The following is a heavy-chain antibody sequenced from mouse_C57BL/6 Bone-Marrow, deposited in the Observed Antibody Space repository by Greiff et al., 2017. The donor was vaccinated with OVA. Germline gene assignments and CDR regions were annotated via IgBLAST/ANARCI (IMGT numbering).Heavy chain of an antibody. CDR2: IDPSDSYT. V-gene: IGHV1-50*01. D-gene: IGHD1-1*01. CDR1: GYTFTSYW. J-gene: IGHJ2*01. CDR3: ARDYGSSYVGYYFDY. Sequence: QVQLQQPGTELVKPGASVKLSCKASGYTFTSYWMQWVKQRPGQGLEWIGEIDPSDSYTNYNQKFKGKATLTVDTSSSTAYMQLNSLTSEDSAVYYCARDYGSSYVGYYFDYWGQGTTLTVSS.